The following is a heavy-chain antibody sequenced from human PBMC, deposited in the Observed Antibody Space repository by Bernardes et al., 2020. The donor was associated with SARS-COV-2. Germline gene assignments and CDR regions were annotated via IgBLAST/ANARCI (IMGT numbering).Heavy chain of an antibody. Sequence: GGSLRLSCAASGFTFSSYGMHWVRQAPGKGLEWVVVIWYDGSNKYYADSVKGRFTISRDNSKNTLYLQMNSLRVEDTAVYYCARDGSPRYYYYGMDVWGQGTTVTVSS. V-gene: IGHV3-33*01. J-gene: IGHJ6*02. CDR2: IWYDGSNK. CDR1: GFTFSSYG. D-gene: IGHD3-10*01. CDR3: ARDGSPRYYYYGMDV.